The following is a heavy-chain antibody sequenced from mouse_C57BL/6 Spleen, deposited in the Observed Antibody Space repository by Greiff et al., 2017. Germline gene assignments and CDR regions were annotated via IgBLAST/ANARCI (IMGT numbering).Heavy chain of an antibody. V-gene: IGHV3-1*01. Sequence: VQLKESGPGMVKPSQSLSLTCTVTGYSITSGYDWHWIRHFPGNKLEWMGYISYSGSTNYNPSLKSRISITHDTSKNHFFLKLNSVTTEDTATYYCARGEGGYFDYWGQGTTLTVSS. J-gene: IGHJ2*01. CDR1: GYSITSGYD. CDR2: ISYSGST. CDR3: ARGEGGYFDY.